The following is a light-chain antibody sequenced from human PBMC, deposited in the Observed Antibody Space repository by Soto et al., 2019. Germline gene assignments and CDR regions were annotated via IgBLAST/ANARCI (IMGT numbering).Light chain of an antibody. CDR2: GGS. CDR3: QQYTNSRWT. V-gene: IGKV3-20*01. Sequence: ETVLTQSPGTLSLSPGERVTLSCRASQTVASNYFAWYQQRPGQAPRLLMNGGSTRATGVPDRFSGSGSGTDFTLTISRLEPEDFAVYYCQQYTNSRWTFGQGTKVAIK. CDR1: QTVASNY. J-gene: IGKJ1*01.